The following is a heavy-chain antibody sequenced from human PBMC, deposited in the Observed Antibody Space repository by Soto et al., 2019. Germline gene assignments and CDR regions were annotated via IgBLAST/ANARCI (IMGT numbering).Heavy chain of an antibody. CDR1: GGSISSSSYY. CDR2: IYYSGST. V-gene: IGHV4-39*01. CDR3: ARASTLYGDVYFDY. J-gene: IGHJ4*02. Sequence: QLQLQESGPGLVKPSETLSLTCTVSGGSISSSSYYWGWIRQPPGKGLEWIGSIYYSGSTYYNPSLKSRVTISVDTSKNQFSLKLSSVTAADTAVYYCARASTLYGDVYFDYWGQGTLVTVSS. D-gene: IGHD4-17*01.